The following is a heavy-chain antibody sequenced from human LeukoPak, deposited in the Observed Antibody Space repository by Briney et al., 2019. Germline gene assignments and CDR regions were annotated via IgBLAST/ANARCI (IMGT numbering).Heavy chain of an antibody. D-gene: IGHD3-10*01. CDR2: IRSKAYGGTT. Sequence: GGSLRLSCTASGFTFGDYAMSWFRQAPGKGLEWVGFIRSKAYGGTTEYAASVKGRFTISRDDSKSIAYLQMNSLKTEDTAVYYCTRDFEKVRGLPVYYMDVWGKGTTVTVSS. CDR1: GFTFGDYA. J-gene: IGHJ6*03. CDR3: TRDFEKVRGLPVYYMDV. V-gene: IGHV3-49*03.